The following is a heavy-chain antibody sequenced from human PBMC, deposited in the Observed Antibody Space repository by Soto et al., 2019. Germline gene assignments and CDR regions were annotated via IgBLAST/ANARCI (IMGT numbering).Heavy chain of an antibody. CDR1: GFTLSTSGVG. J-gene: IGHJ4*02. D-gene: IGHD4-17*01. CDR3: ADIWDTVTTWGY. Sequence: QITLKESGPTLVKPTQTLTRTCTFSGFTLSTSGVGVGWIRQPPGKALEWLALIYWDDDKRYSPSLKSTLTINNDTSKNLVVLTMTNMDPVGTATYCGADIWDTVTTWGYWGQGTLVTVSS. V-gene: IGHV2-5*02. CDR2: IYWDDDK.